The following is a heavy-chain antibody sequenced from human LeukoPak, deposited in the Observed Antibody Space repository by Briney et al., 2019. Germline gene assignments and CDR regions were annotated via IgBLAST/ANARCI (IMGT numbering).Heavy chain of an antibody. CDR2: ISSSRSNI. D-gene: IGHD3-16*01. V-gene: IGHV3-21*01. Sequence: KTGPSLRLACAASGFTSSSYFMNWVRQAPGKGLEGVSSISSSRSNIYYADSVKGRFTISRDNAKYLLFLQMSSLRAEDTAVYYCAREGYSFGDDFWGQGTLVTVFS. J-gene: IGHJ4*02. CDR3: AREGYSFGDDF. CDR1: GFTSSSYF.